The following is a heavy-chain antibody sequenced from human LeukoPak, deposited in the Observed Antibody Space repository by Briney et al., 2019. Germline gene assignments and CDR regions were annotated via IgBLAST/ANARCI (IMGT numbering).Heavy chain of an antibody. CDR3: ARVSLEELRWPTGYFDY. V-gene: IGHV3-33*01. Sequence: GGSLRLSCAASGFTFSSYGMHWVRQAPGKGLEWVAVIRYDGSNKYYADSVKGRFTISRDNSKNTLYLQMNSLRAEDTAVYYCARVSLEELRWPTGYFDYWGQGTLVTVSS. J-gene: IGHJ4*02. D-gene: IGHD4-23*01. CDR1: GFTFSSYG. CDR2: IRYDGSNK.